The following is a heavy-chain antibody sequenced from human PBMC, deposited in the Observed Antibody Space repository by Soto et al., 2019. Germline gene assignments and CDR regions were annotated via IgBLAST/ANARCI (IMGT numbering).Heavy chain of an antibody. Sequence: GASVKVSCKASGYTFTGYYMHWVRQAPGQGLEWMGWINPNSGGTNYAQKFQGWVTMTRDTSISTAYMELSRLRSDDTAVYYCARDATGAAARFEYFQHWGQGTLVTVSS. CDR2: INPNSGGT. CDR3: ARDATGAAARFEYFQH. CDR1: GYTFTGYY. V-gene: IGHV1-2*04. J-gene: IGHJ1*01. D-gene: IGHD6-13*01.